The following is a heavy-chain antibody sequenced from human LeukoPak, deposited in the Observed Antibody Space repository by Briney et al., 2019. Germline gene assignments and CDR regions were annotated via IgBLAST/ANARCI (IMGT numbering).Heavy chain of an antibody. J-gene: IGHJ4*02. CDR2: FDPEDGET. D-gene: IGHD6-13*01. Sequence: GASVKVSCKVSGYTLTELSMHWVRQALGKGLEWMGGFDPEDGETIYAQKFQGRVTMTEDTSTDTAYMELSSLRSEDTAVYYCATITRSSWRYYFDYWGEGTLVTVPS. V-gene: IGHV1-24*01. CDR1: GYTLTELS. CDR3: ATITRSSWRYYFDY.